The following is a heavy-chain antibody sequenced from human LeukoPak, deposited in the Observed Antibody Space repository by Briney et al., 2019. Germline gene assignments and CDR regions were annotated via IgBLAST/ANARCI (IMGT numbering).Heavy chain of an antibody. J-gene: IGHJ4*02. CDR1: GFTVSSNY. CDR2: IYSGGST. V-gene: IGHV3-53*01. Sequence: PGGSLRLSCAASGFTVSSNYMSWVRQAPGKGLEWVSVIYSGGSTYYADSVKGRFTISRDNSKNTLYLQMNSLRAEDTAVYYCARDSMVRGVITLLAYWGQGTLVTVSS. D-gene: IGHD3-10*01. CDR3: ARDSMVRGVITLLAY.